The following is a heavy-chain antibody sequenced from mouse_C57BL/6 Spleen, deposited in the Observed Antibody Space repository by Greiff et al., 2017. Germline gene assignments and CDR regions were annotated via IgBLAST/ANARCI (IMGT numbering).Heavy chain of an antibody. Sequence: EVQLQQSGAELVRPGASVKLSCTASGFNIKDDYMHWVKQRPEQGLEWIGWIDPENGDTEYASKFQGKATIPADTSSNTAYLQRSSLASEDTAVYYCTTDYYGSSPWFAYWGQGTLVTVSA. CDR2: IDPENGDT. D-gene: IGHD1-1*01. J-gene: IGHJ3*01. CDR1: GFNIKDDY. V-gene: IGHV14-4*01. CDR3: TTDYYGSSPWFAY.